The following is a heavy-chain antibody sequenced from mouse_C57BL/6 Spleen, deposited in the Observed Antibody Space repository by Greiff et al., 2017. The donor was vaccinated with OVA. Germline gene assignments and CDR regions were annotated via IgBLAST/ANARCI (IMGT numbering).Heavy chain of an antibody. CDR2: IYPSDSET. Sequence: VQLQQPGAELVRPGSSVKLSCKASGYTFTSYWMDWVKQRPGQGLEWIGNIYPSDSETHYNQKFKDKATLTVDKSSSTAYMQLSSLTSEDSAVYYCARERRGSSWDWYFDVWGTGTTVTVSS. J-gene: IGHJ1*03. D-gene: IGHD1-1*01. V-gene: IGHV1-61*01. CDR1: GYTFTSYW. CDR3: ARERRGSSWDWYFDV.